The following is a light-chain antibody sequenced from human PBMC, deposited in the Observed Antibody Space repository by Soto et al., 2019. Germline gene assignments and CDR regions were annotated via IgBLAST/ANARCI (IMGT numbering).Light chain of an antibody. CDR3: QQYDNWPPLT. J-gene: IGKJ4*01. CDR2: GAS. CDR1: QSVGSN. Sequence: EIVMTQSPATLSVSPGERATLTCRASQSVGSNLAWYHQRPGQAPRLLIHGASTRAIGIPARFSGSGSGTEFTLTISSLQSEDFAVYYCQQYDNWPPLTFGGGTKLEIK. V-gene: IGKV3-15*01.